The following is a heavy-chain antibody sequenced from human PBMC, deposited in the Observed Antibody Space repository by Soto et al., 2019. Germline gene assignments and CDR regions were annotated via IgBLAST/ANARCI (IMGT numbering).Heavy chain of an antibody. CDR3: ESFYSFDWYSYYFDF. CDR1: GASISGYH. V-gene: IGHV4-59*08. CDR2: ISYSRPT. Sequence: PSETPSLACTVSGASISGYHWSWIRQCTGKGQKCLGYISYSRPTNYNPSLKSRVTMSIDTHKNQFCLQLNSMTAAYTSVYYSESFYSFDWYSYYFDFFSQGPLEAVSS. J-gene: IGHJ4*02. D-gene: IGHD2-21*01.